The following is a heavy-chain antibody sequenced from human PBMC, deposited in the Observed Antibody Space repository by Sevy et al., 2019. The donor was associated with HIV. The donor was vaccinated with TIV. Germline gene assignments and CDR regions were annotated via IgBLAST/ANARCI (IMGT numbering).Heavy chain of an antibody. CDR1: GFTFTSYA. D-gene: IGHD2-2*01. Sequence: GGSLRLSCAASGFTFTSYAMSWVRQAPGKGLEWVSSISGSHGTPYYADSVKGRFTISRDNSKNTHYLQMSSLRAEDTAVYYCAKSEWGNIGFCTRSSCYPFDYWGQGTLVTVSS. J-gene: IGHJ4*02. CDR3: AKSEWGNIGFCTRSSCYPFDY. V-gene: IGHV3-23*01. CDR2: ISGSHGTP.